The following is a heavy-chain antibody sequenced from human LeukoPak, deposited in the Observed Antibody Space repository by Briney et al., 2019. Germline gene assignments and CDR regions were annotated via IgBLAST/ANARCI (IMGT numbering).Heavy chain of an antibody. CDR3: ARTASMVAPRTTSLQDYYYMDV. D-gene: IGHD2-15*01. J-gene: IGHJ6*03. Sequence: PSETLSLTCTVSGGSISSSSYYWGWIRQPPGKGLEWIGSIYYSGSTYYNPPLKSRVTISVDTSKNQFSLKLSSVTAADTAVHYCARTASMVAPRTTSLQDYYYMDVWGKGTTVTVSS. CDR2: IYYSGST. V-gene: IGHV4-39*01. CDR1: GGSISSSSYY.